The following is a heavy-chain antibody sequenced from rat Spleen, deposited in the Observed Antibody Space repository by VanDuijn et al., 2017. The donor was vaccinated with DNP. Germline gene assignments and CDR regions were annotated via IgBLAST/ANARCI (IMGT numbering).Heavy chain of an antibody. CDR3: ARLDSGDEGTHYAMDA. CDR2: ISYSATT. V-gene: IGHV3-1*01. J-gene: IGHJ4*01. CDR1: GYSISRTY. Sequence: EVQLQESGPGLLKPSQSLSLTCSVTGYSISRTYWGWFRKFPGNKMEWIGHISYSATTTYNPSLKSRISITRDTSKNQFFLQLNSVTTEDTATYYCARLDSGDEGTHYAMDAWGPGTSVTVSS. D-gene: IGHD1-1*01.